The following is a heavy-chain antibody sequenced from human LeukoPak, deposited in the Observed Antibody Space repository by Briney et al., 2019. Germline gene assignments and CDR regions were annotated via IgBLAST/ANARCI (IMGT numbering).Heavy chain of an antibody. D-gene: IGHD3-10*01. CDR1: GFTFSSYS. Sequence: GGSLRLSCAASGFTFSSYSMNWVRQAPGKGLEWVSSISSSSSYIYYADSVEGRFTISRDNAKNSLYLQMNSLRAEDTAVYYCARGREGSLDYWGQGTLVTVSS. V-gene: IGHV3-21*01. CDR3: ARGREGSLDY. CDR2: ISSSSSYI. J-gene: IGHJ4*02.